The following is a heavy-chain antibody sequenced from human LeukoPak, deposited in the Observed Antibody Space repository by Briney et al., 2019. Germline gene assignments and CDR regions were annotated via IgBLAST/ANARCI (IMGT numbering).Heavy chain of an antibody. CDR1: GYSISSGYY. V-gene: IGHV4-38-2*02. J-gene: IGHJ4*02. CDR2: IYHSEST. Sequence: PSETLSLTCTVSGYSISSGYYWGWIRQPPGKGLEWIGSIYHSESTYYNPSLKSRVTISVDTSKNQFSLKLSSVTAADTAVYYCARVDSSNWYEYRGYFDYWGQGTLVTVSS. CDR3: ARVDSSNWYEYRGYFDY. D-gene: IGHD6-13*01.